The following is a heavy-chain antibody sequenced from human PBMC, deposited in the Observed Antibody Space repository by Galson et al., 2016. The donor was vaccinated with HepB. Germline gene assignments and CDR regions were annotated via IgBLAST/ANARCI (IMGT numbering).Heavy chain of an antibody. CDR2: ISTYTENT. J-gene: IGHJ4*02. V-gene: IGHV1-18*01. D-gene: IGHD3-10*01. CDR3: ARDPSNSYGSGTYFDN. Sequence: SVKVSCKASGYTFLNFGINWLRQAPGHGLEWMGWISTYTENTYYAQKFRDRVTMTTDTSTSTVYMDLRSLKSDDTAVYFCARDPSNSYGSGTYFDNWGQGTLVTVSS. CDR1: GYTFLNFG.